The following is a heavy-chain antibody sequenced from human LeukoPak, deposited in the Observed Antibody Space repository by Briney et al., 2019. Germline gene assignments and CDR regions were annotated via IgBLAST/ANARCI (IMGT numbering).Heavy chain of an antibody. J-gene: IGHJ6*04. CDR1: GFTFSSYE. V-gene: IGHV3-48*03. Sequence: GGSLRLSCAASGFTFSSYEMNWVRQAPGKGLEWVSYISSSGSTIYYADSVKGRFTISKDNAKNSLYLQMNSLRAEDTAVYYCAELGITMIGGVWGKGTTVTVSS. D-gene: IGHD3-10*02. CDR3: AELGITMIGGV. CDR2: ISSSGSTI.